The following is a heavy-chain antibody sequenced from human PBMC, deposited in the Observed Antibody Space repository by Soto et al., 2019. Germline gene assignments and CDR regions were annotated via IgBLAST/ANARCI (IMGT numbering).Heavy chain of an antibody. CDR1: ASTFTGYT. V-gene: IGHV1-18*04. CDR3: ARGTVTSGRWFGP. Sequence: QVHLVQSGTEVKEPGASVKVSCKASASTFTGYTINWVRQAPGQGLEWMGWISTFNGNTKYAGNFEGRVTMTTNTSTTTAYLALTSLTFDDTAVYFCARGTVTSGRWFGPWGQVTLVSVSS. D-gene: IGHD4-17*01. CDR2: ISTFNGNT. J-gene: IGHJ5*02.